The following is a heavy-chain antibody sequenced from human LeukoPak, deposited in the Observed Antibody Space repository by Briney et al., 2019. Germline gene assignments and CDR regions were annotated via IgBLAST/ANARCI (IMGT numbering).Heavy chain of an antibody. V-gene: IGHV4-61*01. CDR1: GGSISSGSYY. CDR3: ARGGVTWTFDY. J-gene: IGHJ4*02. Sequence: SQTLSLTCTVSGGSISSGSYYWSWIRQPPGKGLEWIGYIYYSGSTNYNPSLKSRLTISVDTSKSQFSLKLSSVTAADTAVYYCARGGVTWTFDYWGQGTLVTVSS. CDR2: IYYSGST. D-gene: IGHD2-21*02.